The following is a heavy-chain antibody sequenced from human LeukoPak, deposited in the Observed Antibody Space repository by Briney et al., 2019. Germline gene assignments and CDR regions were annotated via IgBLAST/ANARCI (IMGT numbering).Heavy chain of an antibody. V-gene: IGHV3-7*01. D-gene: IGHD3-9*01. CDR1: GFPFNKYW. J-gene: IGHJ4*02. CDR2: IKQDGSEK. CDR3: ARAARVLRYFDWAPGYFDY. Sequence: GGSLRLSCAASGFPFNKYWMSWVRQAPGKGLEWVANIKQDGSEKYYVDSVKGRFTISRDNAKNSLNLQMNSLRAEDTAVYYCARAARVLRYFDWAPGYFDYWGQGTLVTVSS.